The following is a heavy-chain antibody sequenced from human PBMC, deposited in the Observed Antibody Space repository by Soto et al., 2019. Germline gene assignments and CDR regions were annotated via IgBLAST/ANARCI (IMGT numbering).Heavy chain of an antibody. J-gene: IGHJ3*02. CDR1: GDSNSSDY. Sequence: QVHLQEAGPGLVQPSETLSLTCTVSGDSNSSDYWNWLRQPPGKGLEWIGHIHDSGDTNHNPALGSRVKISLDTSKKKFSLNLTSVTAADTAVYFCARSTFRHAFDIWGQGTMVAVSS. V-gene: IGHV4-59*01. CDR2: IHDSGDT. CDR3: ARSTFRHAFDI. D-gene: IGHD2-21*01.